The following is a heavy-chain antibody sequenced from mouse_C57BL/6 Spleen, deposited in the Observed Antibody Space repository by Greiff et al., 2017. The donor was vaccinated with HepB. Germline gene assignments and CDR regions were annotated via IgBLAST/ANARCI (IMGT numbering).Heavy chain of an antibody. D-gene: IGHD3-1*01. CDR2: IDPETGGT. Sequence: VQPQQSGAELVRPGASVTLSCKASGYTFTDYEMHWVKQTPVHGLEWIGAIDPETGGTAYNQKFKGKAILTADKSSSTAYMELRSLTSEDSAVYYCTRSSRYFFDYWGQGTTLTVSS. CDR1: GYTFTDYE. J-gene: IGHJ2*01. CDR3: TRSSRYFFDY. V-gene: IGHV1-15*01.